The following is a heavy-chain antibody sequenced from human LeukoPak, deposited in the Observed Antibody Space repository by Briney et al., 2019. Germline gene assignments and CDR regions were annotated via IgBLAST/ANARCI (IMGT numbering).Heavy chain of an antibody. V-gene: IGHV3-15*01. CDR1: GFTFNNAW. D-gene: IGHD6-19*01. Sequence: GGSLRLFCTASGFTFNNAWMTWVRQAPGKGLEWVGRIRSKSDGGTTDYAAPVKGRFTISRDDSKDTLYLQMNSLKTEDTAVYYCFTRAVADWGQGTLVTVSS. J-gene: IGHJ4*02. CDR3: FTRAVAD. CDR2: IRSKSDGGTT.